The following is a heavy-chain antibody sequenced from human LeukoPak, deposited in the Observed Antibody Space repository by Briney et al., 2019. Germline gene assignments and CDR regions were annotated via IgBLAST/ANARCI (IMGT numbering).Heavy chain of an antibody. CDR3: ARGPPTYYYDSSGYAFDY. J-gene: IGHJ4*02. CDR2: ISSSGNTI. D-gene: IGHD3-22*01. V-gene: IGHV3-48*03. CDR1: GFTFSSYE. Sequence: HTGGSLRLSCAASGFTFSSYEMNWVRQAPGKGLEWVSYISSSGNTIYYADSVKGRFTISRDNSKNTLYLQMGSLRAEDMAVYYCARGPPTYYYDSSGYAFDYWGQGTLVTVSS.